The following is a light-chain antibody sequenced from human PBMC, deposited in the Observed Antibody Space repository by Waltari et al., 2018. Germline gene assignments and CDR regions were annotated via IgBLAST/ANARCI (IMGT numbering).Light chain of an antibody. CDR2: GIN. CDR1: SSDVGGYNY. CDR3: CSYAGSYTFGV. J-gene: IGLJ2*01. V-gene: IGLV2-11*01. Sequence: QSALTQPRSVSGSPGQSVTISCTGTSSDVGGYNYVSWYQQPPGKAPKLIIYGINKRPSGVPGRFAGSKSGNTASLTISGLQAEDEADYYCCSYAGSYTFGVFGGGTKVTVL.